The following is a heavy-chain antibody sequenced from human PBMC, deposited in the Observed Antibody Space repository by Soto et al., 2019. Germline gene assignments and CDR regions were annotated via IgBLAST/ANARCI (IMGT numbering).Heavy chain of an antibody. D-gene: IGHD4-4*01. J-gene: IGHJ6*03. CDR1: GFTFSSYA. CDR2: ISGSGDAA. V-gene: IGHV3-23*01. Sequence: EVQVLESGGGLVQPGGSLRLSCEASGFTFSSYAMSWVRQAPGKGLEWVSAISGSGDAAYYADSVKGRFTISRDNSKNTVYVQMNSLRAEDTAVYYCAKAWSVTTYYYYYSMDVWGNGTTVTVSS. CDR3: AKAWSVTTYYYYYSMDV.